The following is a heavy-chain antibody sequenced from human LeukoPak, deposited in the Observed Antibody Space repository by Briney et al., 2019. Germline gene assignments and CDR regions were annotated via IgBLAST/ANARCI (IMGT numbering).Heavy chain of an antibody. CDR2: VRYDESTK. V-gene: IGHV3-30*02. CDR1: GFTFSSYG. CDR3: AKDLPAAYFDY. D-gene: IGHD2-2*01. Sequence: GGSLRLSCAASGFTFSSYGMHWVRQAPGKGLEWVAFVRYDESTKFYADSVKGRFTISRDNSKTTLYLQMNGLRAEDTAVYYCAKDLPAAYFDYWGQGTLVTVSS. J-gene: IGHJ4*02.